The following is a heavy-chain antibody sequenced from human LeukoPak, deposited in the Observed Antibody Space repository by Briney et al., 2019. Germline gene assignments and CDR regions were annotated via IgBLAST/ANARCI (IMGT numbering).Heavy chain of an antibody. CDR2: ISSSSSYT. CDR3: AKDAGSYGDYNSWYFDL. J-gene: IGHJ2*01. CDR1: GFTFSDYY. V-gene: IGHV3-11*05. D-gene: IGHD4-17*01. Sequence: GGSLRLSCAASGFTFSDYYMSWIRQAPGKGLEWVSYISSSSSYTNYADSVKGRFTMSRDNSKNTLYLQMSSLRAEDTAVYYCAKDAGSYGDYNSWYFDLWGRGTLVTFSS.